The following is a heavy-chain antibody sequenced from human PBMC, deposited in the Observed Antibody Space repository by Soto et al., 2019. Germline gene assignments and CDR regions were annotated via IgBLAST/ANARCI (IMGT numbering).Heavy chain of an antibody. D-gene: IGHD3-10*01. Sequence: PGGSLRLSCAASGFTFSSYAMSWVRQAPGKGLEWVSAISGSGGSTYYADSVKGRFTISRDNSKNTLYLQMNSLRAEDTAVYYCAKVRPTYYYGSGSYLVDYWGQGTLVTVSS. CDR1: GFTFSSYA. J-gene: IGHJ4*02. V-gene: IGHV3-23*01. CDR2: ISGSGGST. CDR3: AKVRPTYYYGSGSYLVDY.